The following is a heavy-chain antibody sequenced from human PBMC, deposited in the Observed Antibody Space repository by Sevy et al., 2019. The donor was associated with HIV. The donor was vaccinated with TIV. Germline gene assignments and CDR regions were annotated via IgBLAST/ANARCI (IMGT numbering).Heavy chain of an antibody. J-gene: IGHJ4*02. D-gene: IGHD2-2*01. CDR1: RVTFSSHW. CDR3: ARGGRPAGFDY. Sequence: GGSLRLSCAASRVTFSSHWMHWVRQTPGKGLVWVSRINSDGSSTSYADSVKGRFTISRDNAKNTLYLQMNSLSAEDTAVYFCARGGRPAGFDYWGQGTLVTVSS. CDR2: INSDGSST. V-gene: IGHV3-74*01.